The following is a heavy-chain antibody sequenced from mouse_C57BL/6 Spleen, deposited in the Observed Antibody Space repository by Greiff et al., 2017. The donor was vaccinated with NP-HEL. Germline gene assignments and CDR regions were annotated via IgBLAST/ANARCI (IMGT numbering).Heavy chain of an antibody. V-gene: IGHV5-17*01. CDR3: ARAGRYFEG. CDR1: GFTFSDYG. Sequence: EVKLVESGGGLVKPGGSLKLSCAASGFTFSDYGMHWVRQAPEKGLEWVAYISSGSSTIYYADTVKGRFTISRDNAKNTLFLQMTSLRSEDTAMYYCARAGRYFEGWGTGTTVTVAS. CDR2: ISSGSSTI. J-gene: IGHJ1*03.